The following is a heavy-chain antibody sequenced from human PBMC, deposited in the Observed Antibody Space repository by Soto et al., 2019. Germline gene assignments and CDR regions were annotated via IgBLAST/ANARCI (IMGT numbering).Heavy chain of an antibody. J-gene: IGHJ4*02. V-gene: IGHV3-23*01. CDR1: GFTFSNYA. CDR2: ISGSGSRT. D-gene: IGHD3-22*01. CDR3: AKALYDSNGYYPLDY. Sequence: HPGGSLRLSCGASGFTFSNYAMGWVRQAPGKGLERVSAISGSGSRTYYADSVKGRFSISRDNSKNTLYLQMNSLRAEDTAIYYCAKALYDSNGYYPLDYWGQGTLVTVSS.